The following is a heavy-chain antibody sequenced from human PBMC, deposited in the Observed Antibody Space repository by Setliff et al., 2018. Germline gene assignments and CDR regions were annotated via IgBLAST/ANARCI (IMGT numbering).Heavy chain of an antibody. J-gene: IGHJ4*02. Sequence: SETLSLTCTVSGGPFSGDSIWSWIRQPPGKGLEFIGYVYHSGTAKYDPSLESRAIMSVDASKNEISLKLKSVTAADTAVYYCAKGGTYRYFDFWGQGALVTVSS. CDR1: GGPFSGDS. V-gene: IGHV4-59*01. D-gene: IGHD1-1*01. CDR2: VYHSGTA. CDR3: AKGGTYRYFDF.